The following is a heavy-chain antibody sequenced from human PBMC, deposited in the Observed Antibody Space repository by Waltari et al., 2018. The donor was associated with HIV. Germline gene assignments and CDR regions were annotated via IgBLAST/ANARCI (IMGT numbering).Heavy chain of an antibody. CDR1: GYTFPNTL. D-gene: IGHD2-21*01. V-gene: IGHV1-3*01. Sequence: QVQIVQSGTEVKKPGASVKVSCRASGYTFPNTLRHWLRQAPGQGPEWMGLINAANDNTKYSQNFQGRVTITRDTSATTVYMELSSLKSEDTAVYYCAREFQGAYYFDFWGQGTLVTVSS. J-gene: IGHJ4*02. CDR2: INAANDNT. CDR3: AREFQGAYYFDF.